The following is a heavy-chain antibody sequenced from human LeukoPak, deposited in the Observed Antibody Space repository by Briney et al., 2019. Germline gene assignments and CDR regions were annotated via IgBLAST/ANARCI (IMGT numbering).Heavy chain of an antibody. V-gene: IGHV3-30-3*01. CDR3: ARASGVKAGSDY. D-gene: IGHD6-19*01. CDR1: GFTFSSYA. J-gene: IGHJ4*02. CDR2: ISYDGSNK. Sequence: GGSLRLSCAASGFTFSSYAMHWVRQAPGKGLEWVAVISYDGSNKYYADSVKGRFTISRDNSKNTLYLQMNSLRAEDTAVYYCARASGVKAGSDYWGQGTLVTVSS.